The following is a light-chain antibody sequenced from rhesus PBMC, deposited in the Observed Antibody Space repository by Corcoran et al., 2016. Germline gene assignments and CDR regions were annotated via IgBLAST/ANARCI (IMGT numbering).Light chain of an antibody. CDR3: QRYYSTPFT. CDR2: EAS. CDR1: QGITND. Sequence: DIQMTQSPSSLSAPVGDRVTITCRASQGITNDLAWYQQKPGETPKLLIYEASSLQSGIPSRFSGSGSGTDFPLPFSGLQSEDFATYYCQRYYSTPFTFGPGTKLDIK. V-gene: IGKV1-25*01. J-gene: IGKJ3*01.